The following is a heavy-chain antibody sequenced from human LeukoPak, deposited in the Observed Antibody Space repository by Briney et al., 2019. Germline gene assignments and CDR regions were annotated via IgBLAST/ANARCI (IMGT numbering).Heavy chain of an antibody. D-gene: IGHD3-3*01. CDR1: GFTFSSYA. CDR2: ISGSGGST. J-gene: IGHJ4*02. V-gene: IGHV3-23*01. CDR3: AKDYDFWSGYFDY. Sequence: GSLRLSCAASGFTFSSYAMSWVRPAPGKGLEWVSAISGSGGSTYYADSVKGRFTISRDNSKNTLYLQMNSLRAEDTAVYYCAKDYDFWSGYFDYWGQGTLVTVSS.